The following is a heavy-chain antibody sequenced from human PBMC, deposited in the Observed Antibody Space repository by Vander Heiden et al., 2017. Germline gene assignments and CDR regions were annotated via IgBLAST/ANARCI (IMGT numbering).Heavy chain of an antibody. J-gene: IGHJ3*02. V-gene: IGHV3-48*02. CDR2: ISSSSSTI. CDR3: ARNNYAEDAFDI. CDR1: GFTFSTYS. D-gene: IGHD4-4*01. Sequence: EVQLVESGGGLVQPGGSLRLSCAASGFTFSTYSMNWVRQAPGKGLEWVSYISSSSSTIYYADSVKGRFTISRDNAKNSLYLQMKSLRDEDTAVYYCARNNYAEDAFDIWCQGTMVTDSS.